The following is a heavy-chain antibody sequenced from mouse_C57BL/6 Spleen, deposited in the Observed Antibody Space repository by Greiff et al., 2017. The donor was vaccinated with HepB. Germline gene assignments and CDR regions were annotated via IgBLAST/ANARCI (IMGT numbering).Heavy chain of an antibody. CDR2: ISSGGDYI. V-gene: IGHV5-9-1*02. Sequence: EVKVVESGEGLVKPGGSLKLSCAASGFTFSGYAMSWVRQTPEKRLEWVAYISSGGDYIYYADTVKGRFTISRDNARNTLYLQMSSLKSEDTAMYYCTREGGYDYDRFAYWGQGTLVTVSA. D-gene: IGHD2-4*01. CDR1: GFTFSGYA. CDR3: TREGGYDYDRFAY. J-gene: IGHJ3*01.